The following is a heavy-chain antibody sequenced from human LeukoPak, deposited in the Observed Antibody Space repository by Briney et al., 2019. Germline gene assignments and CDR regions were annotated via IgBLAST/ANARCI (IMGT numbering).Heavy chain of an antibody. CDR3: ARGPYSSSWYGY. CDR1: GYTLTELS. V-gene: IGHV1-24*01. CDR2: FDPEDGET. D-gene: IGHD6-13*01. J-gene: IGHJ4*02. Sequence: GASVKVFCKVSGYTLTELSMHWVRQAPGKGLEWMGGFDPEDGETIYAQKFQGRVTMTEDTSTDTAYMELSRLRSDDTAVYYCARGPYSSSWYGYWGQGTLVTVSS.